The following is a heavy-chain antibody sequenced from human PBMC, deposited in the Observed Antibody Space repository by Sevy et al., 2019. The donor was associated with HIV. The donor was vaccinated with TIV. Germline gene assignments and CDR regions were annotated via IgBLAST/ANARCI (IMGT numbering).Heavy chain of an antibody. J-gene: IGHJ6*02. V-gene: IGHV3-21*01. D-gene: IGHD2-2*01. CDR1: GFTFSSYS. CDR3: ARALYCSSTNCRDYYYGMDV. CDR2: ISSSSSYI. Sequence: GGSLRLSCAASGFTFSSYSMNWVRQAPGKGLEWVSSISSSSSYIYYADSVKGRFTISRDNAKNSLYLQMNSLRAEDTAGYYCARALYCSSTNCRDYYYGMDVWGQGTTVTVSS.